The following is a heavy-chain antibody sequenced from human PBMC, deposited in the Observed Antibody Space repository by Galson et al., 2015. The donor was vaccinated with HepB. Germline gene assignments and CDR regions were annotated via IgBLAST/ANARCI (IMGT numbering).Heavy chain of an antibody. D-gene: IGHD2-2*01. CDR1: GGTFSSYA. CDR2: IIPIFGTA. J-gene: IGHJ4*02. V-gene: IGHV1-69*13. Sequence: SVKVSCKASGGTFSSYAISWVRQAPGQGLEWMGGIIPIFGTANYAQKFQGRVTITADESTSTAYMELSSLRSEDTAVYYCARDKAGYCSSTSCWEYFDYWGQGILVTVSS. CDR3: ARDKAGYCSSTSCWEYFDY.